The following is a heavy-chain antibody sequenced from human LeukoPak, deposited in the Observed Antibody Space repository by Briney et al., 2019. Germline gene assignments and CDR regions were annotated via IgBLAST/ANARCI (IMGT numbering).Heavy chain of an antibody. CDR3: ARSSGYGYFDY. CDR1: GFTFSSYA. D-gene: IGHD5-12*01. Sequence: GGSLRLSCAASGFTFSSYAMSWVRQAPGEGLEWVSTISNSGGSTYYADSVKGRFTISRDNSKNTLYLQMNSLRAEDTAVYYCARSSGYGYFDYWGQGALVTVSS. CDR2: ISNSGGST. J-gene: IGHJ4*02. V-gene: IGHV3-23*01.